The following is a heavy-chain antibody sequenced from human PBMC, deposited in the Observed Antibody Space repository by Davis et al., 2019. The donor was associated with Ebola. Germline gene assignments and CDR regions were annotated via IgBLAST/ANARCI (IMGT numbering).Heavy chain of an antibody. CDR3: TADVVPAATRGVYYYYYYMDV. Sequence: GESLKISCVASGFTLNNAWMSWVRQAPGKGLEWVGRIKSKTDGGTTDCAAPVKGRFTVPRDDSKNTLYLQMNSLKTEDTAVYYCTADVVPAATRGVYYYYYYMDVWGKGTTVTVSS. CDR2: IKSKTDGGTT. CDR1: GFTLNNAW. J-gene: IGHJ6*03. V-gene: IGHV3-15*01. D-gene: IGHD2-2*01.